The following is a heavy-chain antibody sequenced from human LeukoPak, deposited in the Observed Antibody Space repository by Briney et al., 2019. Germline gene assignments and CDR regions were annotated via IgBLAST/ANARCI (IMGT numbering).Heavy chain of an antibody. CDR2: ISGSGGST. J-gene: IGHJ4*02. CDR3: AKRGGIAVAGTAPYYFDY. D-gene: IGHD6-19*01. Sequence: GGSLRLSCAASGFTFSRYAMSWVRQAPGKGLEWVSGISGSGGSTYYADSVKGRFTISRDNSKNSLYLQMNSLRAEDTAVFYCAKRGGIAVAGTAPYYFDYWGQGTLVTVSS. V-gene: IGHV3-23*01. CDR1: GFTFSRYA.